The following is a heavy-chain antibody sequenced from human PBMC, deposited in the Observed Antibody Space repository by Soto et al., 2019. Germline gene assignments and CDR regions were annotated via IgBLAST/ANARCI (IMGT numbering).Heavy chain of an antibody. Sequence: SETLSLTCTVSGGSISSYYWSWIRQPAGKGLEWIGRIYTSGSTNYNPSLKSRVTMSVDTSKNQFSLKLSSVTAADTAVYYCAREDIVVGWNWFDPWGQGTLVTVSS. D-gene: IGHD2-2*01. V-gene: IGHV4-4*07. J-gene: IGHJ5*02. CDR3: AREDIVVGWNWFDP. CDR1: GGSISSYY. CDR2: IYTSGST.